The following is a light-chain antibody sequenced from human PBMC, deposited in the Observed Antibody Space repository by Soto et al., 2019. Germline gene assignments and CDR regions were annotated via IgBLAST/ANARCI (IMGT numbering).Light chain of an antibody. CDR2: DAS. J-gene: IGKJ3*01. V-gene: IGKV3-20*01. CDR3: QHYGRSPGLFT. CDR1: HSVSSSF. Sequence: PGERAILSCRASHSVSSSFLAWYQQKPGRTPRLLIYDASSRATGIPDRFSGSGSGTDFTLTIDRLEPEDFAVYYCQHYGRSPGLFTFGPGTKVDIK.